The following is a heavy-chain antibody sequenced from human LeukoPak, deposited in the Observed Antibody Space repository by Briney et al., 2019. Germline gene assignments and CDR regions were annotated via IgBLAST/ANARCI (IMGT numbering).Heavy chain of an antibody. CDR2: ISAYNGNT. V-gene: IGHV1-18*01. D-gene: IGHD6-13*01. J-gene: IGHJ4*02. CDR3: ARVPYSSSWSSYYFDY. Sequence: GASVKVSCKASGYTFSSYGISWVRQALGQGLEWMGWISAYNGNTNYAQKLQGRVTMTTDTSTSTAYMELRSLRSDDTAVYYCARVPYSSSWSSYYFDYWGQGTLVTVSS. CDR1: GYTFSSYG.